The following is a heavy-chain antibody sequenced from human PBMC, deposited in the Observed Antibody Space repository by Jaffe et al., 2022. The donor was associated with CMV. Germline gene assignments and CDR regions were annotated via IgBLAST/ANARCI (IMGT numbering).Heavy chain of an antibody. D-gene: IGHD3-10*01. Sequence: EVQLVESGGGLVQPGRSLRLSCAASGFTFDDYAMHWVRQAPGKGLEWVSGISWNSGSIGYADSVKGRFTISRDNAKNSLYLQMNSLRAEDTALYYCAKAKVESEGSGSLGFDYWGQGTLVTVSS. CDR3: AKAKVESEGSGSLGFDY. CDR1: GFTFDDYA. CDR2: ISWNSGSI. J-gene: IGHJ4*02. V-gene: IGHV3-9*01.